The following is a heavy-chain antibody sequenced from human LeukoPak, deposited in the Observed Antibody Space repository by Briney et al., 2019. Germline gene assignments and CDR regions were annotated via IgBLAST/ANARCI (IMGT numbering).Heavy chain of an antibody. V-gene: IGHV3-23*01. D-gene: IGHD3-9*01. CDR2: ISGSGGST. J-gene: IGHJ3*02. CDR1: GFTFSSYA. Sequence: GGSLRLSCAASGFTFSSYAMSWVRQAPGKGLEWVSAISGSGGSTYYADSVKGRFTISRDNPKNTLYLQMNSLRAEDTAVYYCARWRLRYFDWLSPGAFDIWGQGTMVTVSS. CDR3: ARWRLRYFDWLSPGAFDI.